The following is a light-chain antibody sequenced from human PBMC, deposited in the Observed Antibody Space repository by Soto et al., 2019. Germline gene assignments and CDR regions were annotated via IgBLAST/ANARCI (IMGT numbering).Light chain of an antibody. V-gene: IGKV1-39*01. Sequence: DIQMTQSPSSLSASLGDRVTITCRASQSVNRNLDWDQQQPGRAPKVLIYAASSLQNGVPSRFSGNGSGTDFTLTISSLQPDDFATYYCQQTYRPSYTFAQGTRLEIK. CDR1: QSVNRN. J-gene: IGKJ2*01. CDR3: QQTYRPSYT. CDR2: AAS.